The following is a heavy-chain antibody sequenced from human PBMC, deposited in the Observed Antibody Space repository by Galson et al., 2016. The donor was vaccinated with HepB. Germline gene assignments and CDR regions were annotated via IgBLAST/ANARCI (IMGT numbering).Heavy chain of an antibody. J-gene: IGHJ5*02. V-gene: IGHV1-18*01. CDR3: ARDYHDGNTAHPWFDP. CDR2: ISGYNNKT. CDR1: GYTFTSYG. D-gene: IGHD3-22*01. Sequence: SVKVSCKASGYTFTSYGISWVRQAPGQGLEWMGWISGYNNKTYYSQKLQGRVTMTTDTSATTAYMDLRSLTSDGTAVYYCARDYHDGNTAHPWFDPWGQGTLVTVSS.